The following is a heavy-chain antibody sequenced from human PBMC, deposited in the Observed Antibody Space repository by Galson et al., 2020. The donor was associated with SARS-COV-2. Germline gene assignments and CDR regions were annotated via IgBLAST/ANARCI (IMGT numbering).Heavy chain of an antibody. V-gene: IGHV3-48*03. Sequence: GESLKISCAASGFTFSSYEMNWVRQAPGKGLEWVSYISSSGSTIYYADSVKGRFTISRDNAKNSLYLQMNSLRAEDTAVYYCARDGYDSSGWGLFDYWGQGTLVTVSS. CDR1: GFTFSSYE. CDR2: ISSSGSTI. CDR3: ARDGYDSSGWGLFDY. D-gene: IGHD3-22*01. J-gene: IGHJ4*02.